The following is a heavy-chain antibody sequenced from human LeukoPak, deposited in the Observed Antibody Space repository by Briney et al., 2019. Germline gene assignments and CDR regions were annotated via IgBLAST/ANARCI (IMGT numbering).Heavy chain of an antibody. CDR2: IYYSGST. Sequence: SETLSLTCTVSGGSISSGGYYWSWIRQHPGKGLEWIGYIYYSGSTYYNPSLKSRVTISVDTSKNLFSLKLSSVTAADTAVYYCASNHDSSGKAFDYWGQGTLVTVSS. J-gene: IGHJ4*02. V-gene: IGHV4-31*03. CDR1: GGSISSGGYY. D-gene: IGHD3-22*01. CDR3: ASNHDSSGKAFDY.